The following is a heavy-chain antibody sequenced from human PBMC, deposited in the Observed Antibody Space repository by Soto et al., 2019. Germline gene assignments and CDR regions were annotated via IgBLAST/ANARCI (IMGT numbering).Heavy chain of an antibody. CDR2: ISGDSRDT. CDR3: ATGQQVRMADI. Sequence: QVQLLESGGGLVKPGGSLRLSCAASKFTVSAYYMAWIRQAPGKGLEWISYISGDSRDTNYVDSVKGRFTISRDNAKNSLYLQRYSLTVEDTAVYFCATGQQVRMADIWGQGTVVTVSS. D-gene: IGHD6-13*01. CDR1: KFTVSAYY. V-gene: IGHV3-11*03. J-gene: IGHJ3*02.